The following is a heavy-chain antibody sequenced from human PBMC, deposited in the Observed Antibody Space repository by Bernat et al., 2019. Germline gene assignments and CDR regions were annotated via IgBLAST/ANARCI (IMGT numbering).Heavy chain of an antibody. CDR3: ARVQPTYCSSTSCYGPYFDY. Sequence: QVQLQQWGAGLLKPSETLSLTCAVYGGSFSGYYWSWIRQPPGKGLEWIGEINHSGSTNYNPSLKSRVTISVDTSKSQFSPKLCSVTAADTAVYYCARVQPTYCSSTSCYGPYFDYWGQGTLVTVSS. V-gene: IGHV4-34*01. CDR1: GGSFSGYY. CDR2: INHSGST. J-gene: IGHJ4*02. D-gene: IGHD2-2*01.